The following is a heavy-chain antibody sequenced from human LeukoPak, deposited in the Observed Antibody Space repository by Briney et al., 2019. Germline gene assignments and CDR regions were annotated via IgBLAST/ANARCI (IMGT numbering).Heavy chain of an antibody. Sequence: GASVKVSCKASGYTFTGYYMNWVRQAPGQGLEWMGWINPNSGGTNYAQKFQGRVTMTGDTSISTAYMELSRVRSDDTAVYYCARDREPGVYDVYHYNYYMDVWGKGTTVTISS. CDR3: ARDREPGVYDVYHYNYYMDV. D-gene: IGHD5/OR15-5a*01. V-gene: IGHV1-2*02. CDR2: INPNSGGT. J-gene: IGHJ6*03. CDR1: GYTFTGYY.